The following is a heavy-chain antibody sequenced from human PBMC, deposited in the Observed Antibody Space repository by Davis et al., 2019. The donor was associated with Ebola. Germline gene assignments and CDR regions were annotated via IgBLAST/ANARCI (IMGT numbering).Heavy chain of an antibody. CDR1: GFTFSTYS. J-gene: IGHJ1*01. CDR2: ISSSSSYI. CDR3: AARIQH. Sequence: GESLKIPCAAPGFTFSTYSMSWVRQAPGKGLEWVSSISSSSSYIYYADSVKGRFTISRDNAKNSLYLQMNSLRAEDTAVYYCAARIQHWGQGTLVTVSS. V-gene: IGHV3-21*01.